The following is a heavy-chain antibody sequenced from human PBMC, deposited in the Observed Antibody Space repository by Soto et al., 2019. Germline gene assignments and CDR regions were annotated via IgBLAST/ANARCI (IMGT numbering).Heavy chain of an antibody. CDR2: ISSSSSYT. CDR3: ARAPDCTNGVCSAGFDY. Sequence: GGSLRLSCAASGFTFSDYYMSWIRQAPGKGLEWVSYISSSSSYTDYADSVKGRFTISRDNAKNSLYLQMNSLRAEDTAVYYCARAPDCTNGVCSAGFDYWGQGTLVTVSS. J-gene: IGHJ4*02. CDR1: GFTFSDYY. V-gene: IGHV3-11*06. D-gene: IGHD2-8*01.